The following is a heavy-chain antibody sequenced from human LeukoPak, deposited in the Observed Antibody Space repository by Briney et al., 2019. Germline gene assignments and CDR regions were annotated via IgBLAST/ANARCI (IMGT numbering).Heavy chain of an antibody. Sequence: ASVKVSCKASGYTFTSYGISWVRQAPGQRLEWMGWINAGNGNTKYSQKFQGRVTITRDTSASTIYMELSSLRSEDTAVYYCARAFVIRNWFDPWGQGTLVTVSS. J-gene: IGHJ5*02. CDR1: GYTFTSYG. V-gene: IGHV1-3*01. D-gene: IGHD2-21*01. CDR3: ARAFVIRNWFDP. CDR2: INAGNGNT.